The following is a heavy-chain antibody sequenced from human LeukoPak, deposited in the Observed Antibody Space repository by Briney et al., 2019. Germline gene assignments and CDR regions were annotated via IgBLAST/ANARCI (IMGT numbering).Heavy chain of an antibody. CDR1: EGTFSSYA. V-gene: IGHV1-69*05. Sequence: GASVKVSCKASEGTFSSYAVSWVRRAPGQGLEWMGRIIPIFGTGNYAQKFQGRVTITTYEPASTAYMELSSLRSEDTAVYYCARNRDSYDSSVYYTYFDSWGKGTLSTVS. D-gene: IGHD3-22*01. CDR3: ARNRDSYDSSVYYTYFDS. CDR2: IIPIFGTG. J-gene: IGHJ4*02.